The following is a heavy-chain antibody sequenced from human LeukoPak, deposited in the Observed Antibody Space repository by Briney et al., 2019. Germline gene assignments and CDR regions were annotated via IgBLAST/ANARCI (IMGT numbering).Heavy chain of an antibody. D-gene: IGHD5-18*01. CDR3: ARTLSTAPTSPYYYYYMDV. V-gene: IGHV1-69*05. Sequence: SVKVPCKASGGPLGSHAISWVRQAPGQGLEWMGVIVPFLGTTHYAQKFQGRVTITTDESTTTVYMELSSLTSEDTSAYYCARTLSTAPTSPYYYYYMDVWGKGTTVTVSS. J-gene: IGHJ6*03. CDR2: IVPFLGTT. CDR1: GGPLGSHA.